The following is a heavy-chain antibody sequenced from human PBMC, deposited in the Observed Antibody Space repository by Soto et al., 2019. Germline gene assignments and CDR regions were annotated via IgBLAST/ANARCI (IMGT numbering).Heavy chain of an antibody. Sequence: PGGSLRLSCAASGFTFSSYSMNWVRQAPGKGLEWVSYISSSSSTIYYADSVKGRFTISRDNAKNSLYLQMNSLRDEDTAVYYCARDQVGYYDSSDLAFDPWGQGTLVTVSS. CDR1: GFTFSSYS. D-gene: IGHD3-22*01. CDR2: ISSSSSTI. CDR3: ARDQVGYYDSSDLAFDP. V-gene: IGHV3-48*02. J-gene: IGHJ5*02.